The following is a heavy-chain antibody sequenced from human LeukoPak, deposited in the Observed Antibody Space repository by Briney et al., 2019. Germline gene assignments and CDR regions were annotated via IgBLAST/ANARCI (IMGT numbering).Heavy chain of an antibody. CDR1: GFTFSSYS. D-gene: IGHD6-19*01. Sequence: GGSLRLSCAASGFTFSSYSMNWVRQAPGKGLEWVSSISSSSYIYYADSVKGRFTISRDNAKNSLYLQMNGLRAEDTAVYYCARDLSIAVAGRSYFDYWGQGTLVTVSS. V-gene: IGHV3-21*01. CDR2: ISSSSYI. J-gene: IGHJ4*02. CDR3: ARDLSIAVAGRSYFDY.